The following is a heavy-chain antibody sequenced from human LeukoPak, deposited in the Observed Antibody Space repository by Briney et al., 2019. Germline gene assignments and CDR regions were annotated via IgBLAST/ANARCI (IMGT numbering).Heavy chain of an antibody. CDR3: VTTRSSSWPPFDP. CDR2: ISSNGGST. D-gene: IGHD2-2*01. J-gene: IGHJ5*02. CDR1: GFTFSSYA. V-gene: IGHV3-64D*06. Sequence: GGSLRLSCSASGFTFSSYAMHWVRQAPGKGLEYVSAISSNGGSTYYADSVKGRFTISRDNSKNTQYLQMSSLRAEDTAVYYCVTTRSSSWPPFDPWGQGTLVTVSS.